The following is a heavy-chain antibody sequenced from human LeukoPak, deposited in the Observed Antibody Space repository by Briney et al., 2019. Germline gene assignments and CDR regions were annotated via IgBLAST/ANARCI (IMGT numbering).Heavy chain of an antibody. V-gene: IGHV3-48*03. CDR3: SRLLVATQGVDP. D-gene: IGHD5-12*01. J-gene: IGHJ5*02. Sequence: PGGSLRLSCAASGFTFSSYEMHWVRQAPGKGLEWVGDISSSGTTIYYADSVTCRFTMSRDNAKNSLYLQMNSLRAEDTAVYYCSRLLVATQGVDPWGQGTLVTVSS. CDR2: ISSSGTTI. CDR1: GFTFSSYE.